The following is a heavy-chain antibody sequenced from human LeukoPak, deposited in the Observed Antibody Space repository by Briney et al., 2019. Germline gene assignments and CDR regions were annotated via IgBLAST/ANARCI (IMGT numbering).Heavy chain of an antibody. CDR2: ISIRGSTI. D-gene: IGHD3-3*01. CDR3: VRGSGGDS. CDR1: GFTFSSYE. J-gene: IGHJ4*02. V-gene: IGHV3-48*03. Sequence: GGSLRLSCAASGFTFSSYEMNWVRQAPGKGLEWLSHISIRGSTIYYADSVKGRFTISRDNAKNSLYLQMNSLRAEDTAVYYCVRGSGGDSWGQGTLVTVSS.